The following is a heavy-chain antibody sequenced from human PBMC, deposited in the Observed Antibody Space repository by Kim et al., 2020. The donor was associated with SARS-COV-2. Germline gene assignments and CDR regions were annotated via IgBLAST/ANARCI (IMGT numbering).Heavy chain of an antibody. CDR3: AGGVYCSSTSCYGGHAGWFDP. CDR1: GGSFSGYY. Sequence: SETLSLTCAVYGGSFSGYYWSWIRQPPGKGLEWIGEINHSGSTNYNPSLMSRVTISVDTSKNQFSLKLSSVTAADTAVYYCAGGVYCSSTSCYGGHAGWFDPWGQGTLVTVSS. CDR2: INHSGST. D-gene: IGHD2-2*01. V-gene: IGHV4-34*01. J-gene: IGHJ5*02.